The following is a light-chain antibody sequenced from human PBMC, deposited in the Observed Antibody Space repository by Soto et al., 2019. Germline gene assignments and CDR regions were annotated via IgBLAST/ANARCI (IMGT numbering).Light chain of an antibody. Sequence: QSALTQPASVSGSPGQSITISCTGTSSDVGSYNLVSWYQQHPGKAPKLMIYEVSKRPSGVSNRFSGSKSGNTASLTISGLQAEDEADYYCCSYAGSSILFGGGTKL. V-gene: IGLV2-23*02. CDR3: CSYAGSSIL. CDR2: EVS. J-gene: IGLJ2*01. CDR1: SSDVGSYNL.